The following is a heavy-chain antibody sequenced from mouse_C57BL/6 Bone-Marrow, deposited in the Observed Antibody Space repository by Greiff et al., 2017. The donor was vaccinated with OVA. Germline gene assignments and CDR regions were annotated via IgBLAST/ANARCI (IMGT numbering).Heavy chain of an antibody. J-gene: IGHJ2*01. V-gene: IGHV5-6*01. D-gene: IGHD1-1*01. Sequence: EVHLVESGGDLVKPGGSLKLSCAASGFTFSSYGMSWVRQTPDKRLEWVATISSGGSYTYYPDSVKGRFTISRDNAKNTLYLQMSSLKSEDTAMYYCARHAIYYYGSSFYYFDYWGQGTTLTVSS. CDR1: GFTFSSYG. CDR2: ISSGGSYT. CDR3: ARHAIYYYGSSFYYFDY.